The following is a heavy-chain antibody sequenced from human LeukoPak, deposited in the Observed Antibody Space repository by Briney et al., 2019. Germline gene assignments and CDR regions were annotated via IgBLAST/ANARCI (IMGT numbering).Heavy chain of an antibody. Sequence: SETLSLTCAVYGGSFSGYYWSWIRQPPGKGLEWIGSIYHSGSTYYNPSLKSRVTISVDTSKNQFSLKLSSVTAADTAVYYCARGDYYDSNDYYFDYWGQGALVTVSS. CDR2: IYHSGST. CDR3: ARGDYYDSNDYYFDY. D-gene: IGHD3-22*01. CDR1: GGSFSGYY. V-gene: IGHV4-34*01. J-gene: IGHJ4*02.